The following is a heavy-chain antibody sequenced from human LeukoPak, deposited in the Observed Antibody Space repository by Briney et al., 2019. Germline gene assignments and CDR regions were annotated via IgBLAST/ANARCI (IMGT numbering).Heavy chain of an antibody. J-gene: IGHJ4*02. V-gene: IGHV1-69*13. CDR1: GYTFTSYG. CDR2: IIPIFGTA. Sequence: ASVKVSCKASGYTFTSYGISWVRQAPGQGLEWMGGIIPIFGTANYAQKFQGRVTITADESTSTAYMELSSLRSEDTAVYYCARGYDFWSGYYSGKWGQGTLVTVSS. D-gene: IGHD3-3*01. CDR3: ARGYDFWSGYYSGK.